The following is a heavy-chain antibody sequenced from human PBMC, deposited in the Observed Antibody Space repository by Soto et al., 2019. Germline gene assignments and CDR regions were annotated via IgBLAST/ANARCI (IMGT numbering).Heavy chain of an antibody. CDR3: ARARGDDNWFDP. Sequence: PSETLSLTCTVSGGSISSGGYYWSWIRQHPGKGLEWIGYIYYSGSTYYNPPLKSRVTISVDTSKNQFSLKLSSVTAADTAVYYCARARGDDNWFDPWGQGTLVTVSS. CDR1: GGSISSGGYY. CDR2: IYYSGST. D-gene: IGHD2-21*02. J-gene: IGHJ5*02. V-gene: IGHV4-31*03.